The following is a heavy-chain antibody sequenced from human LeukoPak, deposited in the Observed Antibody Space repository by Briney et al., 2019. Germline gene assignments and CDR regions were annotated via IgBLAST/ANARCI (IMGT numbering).Heavy chain of an antibody. CDR1: GFTFSSYG. CDR2: ISYDGSNK. V-gene: IGHV3-30*18. J-gene: IGHJ4*02. Sequence: GGSLRLSCAASGFTFSSYGMHWVHQAPGKGLEWVAVISYDGSNKYYADSVKGRFTISRDNSKNTLYLQMNSLRAEDTAVYYCAKMVRYGDYDFDCWGQGTLVTVSS. CDR3: AKMVRYGDYDFDC. D-gene: IGHD4-17*01.